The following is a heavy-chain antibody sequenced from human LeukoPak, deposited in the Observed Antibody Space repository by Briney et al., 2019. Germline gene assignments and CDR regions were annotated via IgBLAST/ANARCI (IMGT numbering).Heavy chain of an antibody. CDR2: IDGDGTT. CDR1: GFTFTNYW. D-gene: IGHD1-26*01. V-gene: IGHV3-74*03. Sequence: GGSLRLSCAASGFTFTNYWMHWVRQAPGKGLVWVSRIDGDGTTKYADSVRGRFTISRDNAKKTLYLQMNGLRAEDMAVYYCARVIVGGMRAFDMWGQGAMVTVSS. CDR3: ARVIVGGMRAFDM. J-gene: IGHJ3*02.